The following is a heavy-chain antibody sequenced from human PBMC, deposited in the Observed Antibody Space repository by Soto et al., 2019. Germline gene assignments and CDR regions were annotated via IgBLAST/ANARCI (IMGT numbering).Heavy chain of an antibody. J-gene: IGHJ4*02. V-gene: IGHV3-21*01. CDR3: VRGSHSTTWYGGQFDY. CDR1: GVTFNSYT. D-gene: IGHD6-13*01. CDR2: VSSSSTYI. Sequence: AGSLKLSSAASGVTFNSYTMNGFRKAPGKGLEWVSSVSSSSTYIYYADSVKGRFTISRDNAKNSLYLQMNSLRAEDTAIYYCVRGSHSTTWYGGQFDYWGQGTLVTVSS.